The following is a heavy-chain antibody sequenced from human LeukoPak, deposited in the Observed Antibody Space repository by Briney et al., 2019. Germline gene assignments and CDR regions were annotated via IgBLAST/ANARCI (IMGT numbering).Heavy chain of an antibody. CDR2: ISSSGSSN. D-gene: IGHD2-2*02. V-gene: IGHV3-11*04. Sequence: GGSLRLSCAASGFNFTDYYMSWIRQAPGKGLEWVSYISSSGSSNYYADSVKGRFTISRDTAKNSLYLQMNSLRAEDTAVYYCARDSQYCTSTSCYIDYWGQGTLVTVSS. CDR1: GFNFTDYY. CDR3: ARDSQYCTSTSCYIDY. J-gene: IGHJ4*02.